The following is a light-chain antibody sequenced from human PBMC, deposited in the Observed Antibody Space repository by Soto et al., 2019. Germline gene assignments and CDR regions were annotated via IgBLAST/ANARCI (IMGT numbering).Light chain of an antibody. CDR1: QSISDF. V-gene: IGKV1-39*01. CDR2: TSS. CDR3: QQSYSTPYT. Sequence: DIPMTQSPSSLSVSVGDRVTITCRASQSISDFLHWYQQAPGKAPKLLIYTSSNLQSGVPSRLSGSGSGTDFSLTISSLQPEDFATYYCQQSYSTPYTFGQGTKLEI. J-gene: IGKJ2*01.